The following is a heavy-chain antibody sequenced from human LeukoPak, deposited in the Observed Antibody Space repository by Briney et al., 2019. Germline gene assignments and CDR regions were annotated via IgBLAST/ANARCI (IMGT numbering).Heavy chain of an antibody. CDR2: ISSSSNYI. V-gene: IGHV3-21*01. CDR3: ARGEGDFWSTSEGLLLHNWFDS. Sequence: PGGSLRLSCAASGFTFNTYSMNWVRQAPGKGLEWVSSISSSSNYIYYAESVKGRFTISRDNAKKSLYLQMNSLRAEDTAVYFCARGEGDFWSTSEGLLLHNWFDSWGQGTLVTVSS. D-gene: IGHD3-3*01. J-gene: IGHJ5*01. CDR1: GFTFNTYS.